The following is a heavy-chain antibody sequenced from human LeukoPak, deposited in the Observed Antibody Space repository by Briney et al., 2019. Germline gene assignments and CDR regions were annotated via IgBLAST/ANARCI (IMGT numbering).Heavy chain of an antibody. CDR1: GGSFSGYY. CDR2: INHSGST. CDR3: ARGRRSYDSSGYYYPG. V-gene: IGHV4-34*01. D-gene: IGHD3-22*01. Sequence: SETLSLTCAVYGGSFSGYYWSWIRQPPGKGLEWVGEINHSGSTNHNPSLKSRVTISVDTSKNQVSLKLSSVTATDTDVYCCARGRRSYDSSGYYYPGWGQGTLVTVSS. J-gene: IGHJ4*02.